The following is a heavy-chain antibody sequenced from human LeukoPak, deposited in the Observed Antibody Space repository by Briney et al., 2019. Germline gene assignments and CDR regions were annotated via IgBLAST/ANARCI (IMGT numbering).Heavy chain of an antibody. Sequence: GGSLRLSCAASGFTFSSYAMSWVRQAPGKGLEWVSAISGSGGSTYYADSVKGRSTISRDNSKNTLYLQMNSLRSEDTAVYYCAKGGSYYYDSSGYYDYWGQGTLVTVSS. CDR2: ISGSGGST. CDR1: GFTFSSYA. V-gene: IGHV3-23*01. J-gene: IGHJ4*02. CDR3: AKGGSYYYDSSGYYDY. D-gene: IGHD3-22*01.